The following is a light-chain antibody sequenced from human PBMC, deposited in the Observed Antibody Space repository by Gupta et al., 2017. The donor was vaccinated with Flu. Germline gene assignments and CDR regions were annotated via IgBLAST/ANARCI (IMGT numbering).Light chain of an antibody. CDR3: QSYETSNQRV. J-gene: IGLJ3*02. CDR2: ENN. CDR1: SGSIASNY. V-gene: IGLV6-57*03. Sequence: MLTQPHSVAESPGKTVTLSCTRSSGSIASNYVHWYQQRPGSAPTIVIYENNHRPFGVPGRLSGSIDSSSNAASLTISGRKTEDEADYYCQSYETSNQRVFGGGTKLTVL.